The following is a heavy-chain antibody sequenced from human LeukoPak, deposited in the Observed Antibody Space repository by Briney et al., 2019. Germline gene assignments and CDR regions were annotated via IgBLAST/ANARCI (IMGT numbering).Heavy chain of an antibody. J-gene: IGHJ3*02. D-gene: IGHD3-10*01. V-gene: IGHV3-23*01. Sequence: HPGGSLRLSCAASGFTFSSYGMSWVRQAPGKGLEWVSTISGSGGSTYYADSVKGRFTISRDNSKNTLYLQMNSLRAEDTAVYYCAKDRRDSYYYGSGSYWLDAFDIWGQGTMVTVSS. CDR1: GFTFSSYG. CDR2: ISGSGGST. CDR3: AKDRRDSYYYGSGSYWLDAFDI.